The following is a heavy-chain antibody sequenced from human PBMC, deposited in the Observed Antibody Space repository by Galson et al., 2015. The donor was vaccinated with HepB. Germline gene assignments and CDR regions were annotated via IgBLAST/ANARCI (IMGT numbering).Heavy chain of an antibody. CDR2: IYPGGSDT. V-gene: IGHV5-51*01. CDR1: GSSFADYW. CDR3: ARQRFFDY. D-gene: IGHD3-3*01. Sequence: QSGAEVTKPGESLKISCKVSGSSFADYWIGWVRQVPGKGLEWMGIIYPGGSDTRYSPSFQGQVTISVDKSISTAYLQWTSLKASDTAMYYCARQRFFDYWGQGTLVTVSS. J-gene: IGHJ4*02.